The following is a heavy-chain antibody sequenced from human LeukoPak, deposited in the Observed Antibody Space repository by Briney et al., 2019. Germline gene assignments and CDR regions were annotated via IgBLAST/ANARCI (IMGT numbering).Heavy chain of an antibody. CDR1: GFTFSNAW. J-gene: IGHJ4*02. CDR2: IKSKTDGGTT. CDR3: TTEVQLWLEYFDY. D-gene: IGHD5-18*01. Sequence: SGGSLRLSCAASGFTFSNAWMSWVRQAPGKGLEWDGRIKSKTDGGTTDYAAPVKGRFTISRDDSKNTLYLQMNSLKTEDTAVYYCTTEVQLWLEYFDYWGQGTLVTVSS. V-gene: IGHV3-15*01.